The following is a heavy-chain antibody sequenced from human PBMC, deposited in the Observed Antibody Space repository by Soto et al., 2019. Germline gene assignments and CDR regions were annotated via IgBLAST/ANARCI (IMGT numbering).Heavy chain of an antibody. CDR1: GGTFSSYA. Sequence: SVKVSCKASGGTFSSYAISWVRQAPGQGLEWMGGIIPIFGTANYAQKFQGRVTITADESTSTAYMELSSLRSEDTAVYYCARGGSGYSYGYLFDYWGQGTLVTVSS. V-gene: IGHV1-69*13. D-gene: IGHD5-18*01. CDR3: ARGGSGYSYGYLFDY. CDR2: IIPIFGTA. J-gene: IGHJ4*02.